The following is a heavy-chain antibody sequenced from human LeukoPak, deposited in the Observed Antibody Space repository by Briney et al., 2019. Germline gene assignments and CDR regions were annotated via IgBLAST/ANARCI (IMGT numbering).Heavy chain of an antibody. CDR2: ISSSGRTI. CDR1: GFTFSDYY. Sequence: GGSLRLSCAASGFTFSDYYMSWIRQAPGKGLEWVSCISSSGRTIYYADSVKGRFTISRDNAKNSLYLQMNSLRAEDTAVYYCATSPEVVAVAAYYYYGMDVWGQGTTVTVSS. J-gene: IGHJ6*02. CDR3: ATSPEVVAVAAYYYYGMDV. V-gene: IGHV3-11*01. D-gene: IGHD2-15*01.